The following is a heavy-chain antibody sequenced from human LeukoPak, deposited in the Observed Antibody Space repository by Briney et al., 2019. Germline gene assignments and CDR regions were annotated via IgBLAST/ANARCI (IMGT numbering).Heavy chain of an antibody. D-gene: IGHD5-18*01. CDR3: AREAIAMGDHGAYNY. CDR2: IYYSGST. Sequence: PSETLSLTCTVSGGSISSYYWSWIRQPPGKGLEWIGYIYYSGSTNYNPSLKSRVTISVDTSKNQFSLKLSSATAADTAVYYCAREAIAMGDHGAYNYWGQGTLVTVSS. CDR1: GGSISSYY. V-gene: IGHV4-59*01. J-gene: IGHJ4*02.